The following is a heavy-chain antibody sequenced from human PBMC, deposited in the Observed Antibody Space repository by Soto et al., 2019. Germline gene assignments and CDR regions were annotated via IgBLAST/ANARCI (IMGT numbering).Heavy chain of an antibody. Sequence: PGGSLRLSCAASGFTFDDYAMYWVRQVLGKGLEWVSSISWNSGNIGYADSVKGRFTTSRDNAESSLYLQMNSLRSDDTAVYYCARGIGPMISSNYFDYWGQGTLVTVSS. V-gene: IGHV3-9*01. CDR2: ISWNSGNI. CDR1: GFTFDDYA. D-gene: IGHD3-22*01. CDR3: ARGIGPMISSNYFDY. J-gene: IGHJ4*02.